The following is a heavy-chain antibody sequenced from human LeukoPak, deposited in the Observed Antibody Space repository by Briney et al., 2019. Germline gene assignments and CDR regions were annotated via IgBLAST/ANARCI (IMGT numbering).Heavy chain of an antibody. J-gene: IGHJ4*02. CDR2: ISSASGSI. D-gene: IGHD2-2*01. CDR1: GFTFGSYS. Sequence: PGGSLRLSCAASGFTFGSYSMNWVRQAPGKGLEWVSYISSASGSIYYADSVKGRFTISRDNAKNSLFLQMNSLRAEDTAVYYCARLPTYCSSTSCYYDYWGQGTLVTVSS. V-gene: IGHV3-48*04. CDR3: ARLPTYCSSTSCYYDY.